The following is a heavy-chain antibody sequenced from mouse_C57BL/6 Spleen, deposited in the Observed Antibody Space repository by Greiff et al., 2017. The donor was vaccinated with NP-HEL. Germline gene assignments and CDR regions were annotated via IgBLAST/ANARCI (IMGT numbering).Heavy chain of an antibody. CDR3: ANYGSSYYFDD. Sequence: VQLQQSGPELVKPGASVKISCKASGYAFSSSWMNWVKQRPGKGLEWIGRIYPGDGDTNYNGKFMGKATLTADKSSSTAYMQLSSLTSEDSAVYFCANYGSSYYFDDWGQGTTLTVSS. V-gene: IGHV1-82*01. D-gene: IGHD1-1*01. CDR2: IYPGDGDT. CDR1: GYAFSSSW. J-gene: IGHJ2*01.